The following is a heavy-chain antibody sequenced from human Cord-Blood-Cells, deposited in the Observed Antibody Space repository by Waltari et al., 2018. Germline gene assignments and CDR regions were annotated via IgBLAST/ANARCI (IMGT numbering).Heavy chain of an antibody. D-gene: IGHD3-3*01. Sequence: QLQLQESGPGLVKPSETLSLTCTVSGGSISSSSYYWGWIRQPPWKGLEWIGSIYYSGSTYYNPSLKSRVTISVDTSKNQFSLKLSSVTAADTAVYYCARQLAGVLEWLLYFDYWGQGTLVTVSS. CDR3: ARQLAGVLEWLLYFDY. CDR1: GGSISSSSYY. J-gene: IGHJ4*02. V-gene: IGHV4-39*01. CDR2: IYYSGST.